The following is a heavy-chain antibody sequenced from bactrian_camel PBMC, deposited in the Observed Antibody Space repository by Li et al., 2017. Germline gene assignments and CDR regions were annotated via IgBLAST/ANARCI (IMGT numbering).Heavy chain of an antibody. D-gene: IGHD6*01. CDR3: AADFEVGRTVDPVF. Sequence: HVQLVESGGGSVQAGGSLRLSCVTSVNMSRACMGWLRQAPGKVREGVASIDGDGTTHYVSDVKGRFTISVDNAKNTLYLQMNSLKPGDTANYFCAADFEVGRTVDPVFWGQGTQVTVS. J-gene: IGHJ4*01. CDR2: IDGDGTT. V-gene: IGHV3S53*01. CDR1: VNMSRAC.